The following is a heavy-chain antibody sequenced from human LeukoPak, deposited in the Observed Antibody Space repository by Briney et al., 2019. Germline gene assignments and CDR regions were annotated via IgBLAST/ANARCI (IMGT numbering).Heavy chain of an antibody. CDR2: ISGSGGST. CDR3: ANAVYSSGYPFVR. D-gene: IGHD3-22*01. CDR1: GFTFSSYA. V-gene: IGHV3-23*01. J-gene: IGHJ4*02. Sequence: SGGSLRLSCAASGFTFSSYAMSWVRQAPGKGLEWVSAISGSGGSTYYADSAKGRFTISRDNSKNTLYLQMNSLRAEDTAVYYCANAVYSSGYPFVRWGQGTLVTVSS.